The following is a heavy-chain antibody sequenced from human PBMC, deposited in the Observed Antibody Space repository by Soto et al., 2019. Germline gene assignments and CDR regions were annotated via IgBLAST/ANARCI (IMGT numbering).Heavy chain of an antibody. J-gene: IGHJ4*02. CDR1: GFTFSTYW. CDR2: IKTDGTYA. D-gene: IGHD3-22*01. CDR3: AAGGSGDYAN. V-gene: IGHV3-74*01. Sequence: EVQLVESGGDLVQPGGSLRLSCAASGFTFSTYWMHWVRQAPGKGLLWVSRIKTDGTYATYADSVKGRFTISRDNAKNTLYLQMNSLRVEDAAVYDCAAGGSGDYANWGEGTLVTVSS.